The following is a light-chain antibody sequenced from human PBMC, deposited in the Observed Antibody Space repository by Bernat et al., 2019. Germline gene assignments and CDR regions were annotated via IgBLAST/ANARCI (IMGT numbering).Light chain of an antibody. Sequence: QSVLTQPPSVSGAPGQRVTISCTGSSSNIGAGYEVHWYQQVPGTAPKLLIYGNDNRPSGVPDRISGSRSGTSASLAIAGLQAEDEADYFCEAFDRRQSPTRVFGTGTNVIV. CDR2: GND. J-gene: IGLJ1*01. CDR3: EAFDRRQSPTRV. V-gene: IGLV1-40*01. CDR1: SSNIGAGYE.